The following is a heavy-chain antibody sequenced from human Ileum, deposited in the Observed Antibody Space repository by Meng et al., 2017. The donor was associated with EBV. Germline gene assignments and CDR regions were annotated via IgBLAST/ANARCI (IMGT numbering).Heavy chain of an antibody. CDR2: ISGDSIYI. V-gene: IGHV3-21*01. Sequence: EVQLVESGGXXXXXGXSRXLSCAASGFTFSGFTMNWVRQAPGEGLDWVSSISGDSIYISYADSVKGRFTVSRDNAKNSLYLQMNSLRAEDTALYYCTREWDYTPRDWGQGTLVTVSS. D-gene: IGHD4-11*01. CDR3: TREWDYTPRD. J-gene: IGHJ4*02. CDR1: GFTFSGFT.